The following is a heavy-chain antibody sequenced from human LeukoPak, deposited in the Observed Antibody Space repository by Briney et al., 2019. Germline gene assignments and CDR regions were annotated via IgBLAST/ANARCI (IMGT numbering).Heavy chain of an antibody. CDR1: GFTFSTYA. CDR2: VGAGGRTT. D-gene: IGHD4-11*01. V-gene: IGHV3-23*01. CDR3: ARDLSNFGEVDY. J-gene: IGHJ4*02. Sequence: PGGSLRLSCAASGFTFSTYAMTWVRQAPGKGLEWVSTVGAGGRTTYYADSVRGRFTISRDNSKNTLYLQMNTLRAEDTAVYYCARDLSNFGEVDYWGQGTLVTVSS.